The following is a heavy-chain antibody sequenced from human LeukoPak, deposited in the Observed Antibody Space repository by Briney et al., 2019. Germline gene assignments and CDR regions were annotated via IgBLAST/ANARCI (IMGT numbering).Heavy chain of an antibody. CDR2: INPKSGVT. CDR3: ARALRYDDSSGYYAY. J-gene: IGHJ4*02. V-gene: IGHV1-2*02. D-gene: IGHD3-22*01. CDR1: GYTFTDHY. Sequence: ASVKVSCKTSGYTFTDHYMHWVRQAPGQGPEWMGWINPKSGVTNYAQTLQGRVTMTRDTSISTVYMELSRLTTDDTAVYFCARALRYDDSSGYYAYWGQGTLVTVSS.